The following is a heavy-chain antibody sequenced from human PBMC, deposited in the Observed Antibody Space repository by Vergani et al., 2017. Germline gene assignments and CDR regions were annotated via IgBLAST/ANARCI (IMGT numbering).Heavy chain of an antibody. Sequence: QVQLQQWGAGLLKPSETLSLTCAVYGGSFSGYYWSWIRQPPGKGLEWIGEINHSGSTNYNPSLKSRVTISVDTYKNQFSLKLSSVTAADTAVYYCASETYYYHSSGYIDYWGQGRQVTVS. CDR2: INHSGST. CDR1: GGSFSGYY. D-gene: IGHD3-22*01. V-gene: IGHV4-34*01. CDR3: ASETYYYHSSGYIDY. J-gene: IGHJ4*02.